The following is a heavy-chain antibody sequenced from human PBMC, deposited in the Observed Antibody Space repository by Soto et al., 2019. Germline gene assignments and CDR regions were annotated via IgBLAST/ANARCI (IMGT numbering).Heavy chain of an antibody. CDR3: AKDEFDYGDYGWFDP. CDR1: GFTFSSYA. V-gene: IGHV3-23*01. Sequence: GGSLRLSCAASGFTFSSYAMSWVRQAPGKGLEWVSAISGSGGSTYYADSVKGRFTISRDNSKNTLYLQMNSLRAEDTAVYYCAKDEFDYGDYGWFDPWGQGTLVTVSS. CDR2: ISGSGGST. D-gene: IGHD4-17*01. J-gene: IGHJ5*02.